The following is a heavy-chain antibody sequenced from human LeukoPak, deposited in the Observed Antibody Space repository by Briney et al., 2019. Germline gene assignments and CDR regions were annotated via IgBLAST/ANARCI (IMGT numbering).Heavy chain of an antibody. CDR2: IYYSGST. D-gene: IGHD2-15*01. Sequence: SETLSLTCTASGGSISSYYWSWIRQPPGKGLEWIGYIYYSGSTNYNPSLKSRVTISVDTSKNQFSLKLSSVTAADTAVYYCARDSGYCSGGSCYYYWGQGTLVTVSS. V-gene: IGHV4-59*01. CDR1: GGSISSYY. CDR3: ARDSGYCSGGSCYYY. J-gene: IGHJ4*02.